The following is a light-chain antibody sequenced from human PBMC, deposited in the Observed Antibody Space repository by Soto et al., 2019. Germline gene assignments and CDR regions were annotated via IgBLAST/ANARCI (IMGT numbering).Light chain of an antibody. CDR1: SSDVGGYNC. J-gene: IGLJ2*01. CDR3: SSYAGSNTVL. Sequence: QSVLTQPPSASGSPGQSVTISCTGTSSDVGGYNCVSWYQQHPGKAPQLMIYEVTKRPSGVPDRFSGSKSGNTASLTVSGLQAEDEAYYYCSSYAGSNTVLFGGGTKLTVL. V-gene: IGLV2-8*01. CDR2: EVT.